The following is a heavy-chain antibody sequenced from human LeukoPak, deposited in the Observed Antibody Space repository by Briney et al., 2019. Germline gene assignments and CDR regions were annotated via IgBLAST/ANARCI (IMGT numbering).Heavy chain of an antibody. Sequence: GGSLRLSCVASGFTVSSNYMTWVRQAPGKGLEWVSVIYSDGNSYYAESVEGRFTISRDNSKNTLYLQMNSLRAEDTAVYYCARDLGELGATIWFDPWGQGTLVTVSS. CDR1: GFTVSSNY. D-gene: IGHD1-26*01. J-gene: IGHJ5*02. V-gene: IGHV3-66*01. CDR2: IYSDGNS. CDR3: ARDLGELGATIWFDP.